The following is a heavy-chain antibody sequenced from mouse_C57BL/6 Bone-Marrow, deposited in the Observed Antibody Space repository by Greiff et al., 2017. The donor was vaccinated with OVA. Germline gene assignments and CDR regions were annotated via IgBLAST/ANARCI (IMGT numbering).Heavy chain of an antibody. CDR2: IWGDGST. CDR1: GFSFTSYG. J-gene: IGHJ3*01. Sequence: VKLQESGPGLVAPSQSLSITCTVSGFSFTSYGVSWVRQPPGKGLEWLGVIWGDGSTNYHSALISSLSISKDNSKSQVFLKLNSLQTDDTATYYCASSTMVTTRAWFAYWGQGTLVSVSA. D-gene: IGHD2-2*01. V-gene: IGHV2-3*01. CDR3: ASSTMVTTRAWFAY.